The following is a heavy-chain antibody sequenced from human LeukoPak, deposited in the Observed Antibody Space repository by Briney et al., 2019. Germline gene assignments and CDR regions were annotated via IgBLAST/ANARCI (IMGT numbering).Heavy chain of an antibody. Sequence: ASVNVSCKVSGYTLTELSMHWVRQAPGKGLEWMGGFDPEDGETIYAQRFQGRVTMTEDTSTDTAYMELSSLRSEDTAVYYCATAGARLQYYRNSFDPWGQGALVTVSS. D-gene: IGHD2-2*02. CDR2: FDPEDGET. CDR1: GYTLTELS. V-gene: IGHV1-24*01. CDR3: ATAGARLQYYRNSFDP. J-gene: IGHJ5*02.